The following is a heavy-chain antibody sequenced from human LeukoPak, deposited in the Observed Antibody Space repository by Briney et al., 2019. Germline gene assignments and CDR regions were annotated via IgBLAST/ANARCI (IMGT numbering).Heavy chain of an antibody. Sequence: GGSLRLSCAASGFTFSSYWMHWVRQAPGKGLVWVSRINSDGSSTSYADSVKGRFTISRDNAKNTLYLQMNSLRAEDTAVYYCAAASEEKSGYDYDYWGQGTLVTVSS. J-gene: IGHJ4*02. CDR3: AAASEEKSGYDYDY. D-gene: IGHD5-12*01. V-gene: IGHV3-74*01. CDR2: INSDGSST. CDR1: GFTFSSYW.